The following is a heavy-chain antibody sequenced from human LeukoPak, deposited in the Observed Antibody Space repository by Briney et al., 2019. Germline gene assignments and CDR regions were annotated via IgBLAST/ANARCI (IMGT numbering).Heavy chain of an antibody. J-gene: IGHJ4*02. CDR1: GLPFTNAW. CDR2: IKQDGSEK. Sequence: GGSLRLSCAASGLPFTNAWMSWVRQAPGKGLEWVANIKQDGSEKNYVDSVKGRFTISRDNAKSSLYLQMNSLRAEDTAVYYCARDGWYSGRYYFDYWGQGTLVTVSS. D-gene: IGHD1-26*01. CDR3: ARDGWYSGRYYFDY. V-gene: IGHV3-7*04.